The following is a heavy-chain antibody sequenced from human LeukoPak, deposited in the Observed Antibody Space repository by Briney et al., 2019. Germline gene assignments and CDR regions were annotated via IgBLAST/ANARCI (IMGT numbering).Heavy chain of an antibody. Sequence: GGSLILSCAACGCTCSSYELNGVGQAIGKGLVGVSYISSSGSAIYYADSVKGRFTISRDNAKNSLYLQMNSLRAKDTALYYCAKDSSGWADSGFFGYWGQGTLVTVSS. V-gene: IGHV3-48*03. CDR3: AKDSSGWADSGFFGY. CDR1: GCTCSSYE. D-gene: IGHD6-19*01. J-gene: IGHJ4*02. CDR2: ISSSGSAI.